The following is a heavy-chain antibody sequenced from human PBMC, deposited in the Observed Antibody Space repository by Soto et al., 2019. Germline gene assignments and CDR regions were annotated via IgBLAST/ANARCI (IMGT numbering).Heavy chain of an antibody. V-gene: IGHV3-30*03. D-gene: IGHD3-10*01. CDR3: ALLGAQTNY. J-gene: IGHJ4*02. CDR2: ISYDGSNK. CDR1: GFTFSSYG. Sequence: GGSLRLSCAASGFTFSSYGMHWVRQAPGKGLEWVAVISYDGSNKYYADSVKGRFTISRDNSKNTLYLQMNSLRAEDTAVYYCALLGAQTNYWGQGTLVTVSS.